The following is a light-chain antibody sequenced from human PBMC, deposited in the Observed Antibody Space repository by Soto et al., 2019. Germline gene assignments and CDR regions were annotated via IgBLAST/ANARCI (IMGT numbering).Light chain of an antibody. CDR3: QQYATSPPRT. J-gene: IGKJ1*01. Sequence: EIVLTQSPGTLSLSPGEGATLSCMASQSVTGNYLAWYQQKPGQAPRLLIYGASSRATGIPDRFSGSGSGTDFTLTISRLETEDFGVYYCQQYATSPPRTFGQGTKV. V-gene: IGKV3-20*01. CDR2: GAS. CDR1: QSVTGNY.